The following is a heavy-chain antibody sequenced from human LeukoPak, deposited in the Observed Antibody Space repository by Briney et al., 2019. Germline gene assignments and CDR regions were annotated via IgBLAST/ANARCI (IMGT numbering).Heavy chain of an antibody. CDR3: AKDPSWELLFYFDY. CDR2: ISYDGSNK. J-gene: IGHJ4*02. V-gene: IGHV3-30*18. D-gene: IGHD1-26*01. Sequence: PGRSLRLFCAASGFTFSSYGMHCVRQAPGKGLEWVAVISYDGSNKYYADSVKGRFTISRDNSKNTLYLQMNSLRAEDTAVYYCAKDPSWELLFYFDYWGQGTLVTVSS. CDR1: GFTFSSYG.